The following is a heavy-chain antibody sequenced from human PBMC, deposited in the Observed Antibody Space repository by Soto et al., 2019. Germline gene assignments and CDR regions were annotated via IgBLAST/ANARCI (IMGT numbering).Heavy chain of an antibody. J-gene: IGHJ4*02. CDR1: GYTFTSYA. CDR2: INAGNGNT. Sequence: ASVKVSCKASGYTFTSYAMHWVPQAPGQRLEWMGWINAGNGNTNYSQKFQGRVTITRDTSASTAYMELRSLRSEDTAVYYCARGYSSGWPVDYWGQGTLVTVSS. D-gene: IGHD6-19*01. CDR3: ARGYSSGWPVDY. V-gene: IGHV1-3*01.